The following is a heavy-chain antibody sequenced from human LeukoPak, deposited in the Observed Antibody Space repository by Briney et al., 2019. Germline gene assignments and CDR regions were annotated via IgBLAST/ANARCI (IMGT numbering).Heavy chain of an antibody. Sequence: ASVKVSCKASGYTFTGYYMHWVRQAPGQGLEWMGWINPNSGGTNYAQKFQGRVTMTRDTSISTAYMELRSLRSDDTAVYYCARALESSGSLYYFDYWGQGTLVTVSS. CDR2: INPNSGGT. CDR1: GYTFTGYY. J-gene: IGHJ4*02. D-gene: IGHD3-22*01. CDR3: ARALESSGSLYYFDY. V-gene: IGHV1-2*02.